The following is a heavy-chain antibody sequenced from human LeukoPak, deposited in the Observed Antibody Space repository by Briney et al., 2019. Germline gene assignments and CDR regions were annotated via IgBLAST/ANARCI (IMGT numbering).Heavy chain of an antibody. J-gene: IGHJ4*02. CDR2: ISSGGTYE. Sequence: PGGSLRLSCAASGFTFSNYAMHWVRQAPGKGLEWVSLISSGGTYEYYADSVKGRFTISRDNSKNTLYLQLNSLRAEDTAVYYCAKVGGHSSGQGRGKDPHYWGQGTLVTVSS. D-gene: IGHD3-22*01. V-gene: IGHV3-30*01. CDR1: GFTFSNYA. CDR3: AKVGGHSSGQGRGKDPHY.